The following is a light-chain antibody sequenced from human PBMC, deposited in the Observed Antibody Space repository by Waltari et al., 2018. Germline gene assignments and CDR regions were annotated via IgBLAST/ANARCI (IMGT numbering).Light chain of an antibody. J-gene: IGLJ3*02. CDR3: QSYDATTQV. CDR2: QDY. V-gene: IGLV6-57*03. Sequence: NFMLTQPHPVSESPGKTVTITCTRSSGGIALSNVQWYRQRPGSAPTTLIYQDYRRPSGVPDRFSGYIAISSNSASLTIARLEPEDEADYYCQSYDATTQVFGGGTKLTVL. CDR1: SGGIALSN.